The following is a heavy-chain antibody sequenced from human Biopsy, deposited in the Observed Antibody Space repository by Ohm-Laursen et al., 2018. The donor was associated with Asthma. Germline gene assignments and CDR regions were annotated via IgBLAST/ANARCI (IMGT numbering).Heavy chain of an antibody. CDR3: ARCQVGYSSGWSLLLKKIYYSGMDV. Sequence: SVKVSCKSPGGTLSNFAISWVRQAPGQGLEWLGGIMTVFGTTNYAQKFQGRVTITADESTSTAYMEVTSLRSEDTAIYYCARCQVGYSSGWSLLLKKIYYSGMDVWGQGTAVTVSS. CDR2: IMTVFGTT. J-gene: IGHJ6*02. CDR1: GGTLSNFA. D-gene: IGHD6-19*01. V-gene: IGHV1-69*13.